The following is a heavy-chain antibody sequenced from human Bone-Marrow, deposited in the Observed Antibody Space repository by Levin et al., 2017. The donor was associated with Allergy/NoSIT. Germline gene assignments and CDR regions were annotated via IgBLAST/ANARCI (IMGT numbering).Heavy chain of an antibody. CDR2: IYSGGST. CDR3: AREKGSYSGWFDP. V-gene: IGHV3-53*01. J-gene: IGHJ5*02. D-gene: IGHD3-10*01. CDR1: GFTVSSNY. Sequence: GESLKISCAASGFTVSSNYMSWVRQAPGKGLEWVSVIYSGGSTYYADSVKGRFTISRDNSKNTLYLQMNSLRAEDTAVYYCAREKGSYSGWFDPWGQGTLVTVSS.